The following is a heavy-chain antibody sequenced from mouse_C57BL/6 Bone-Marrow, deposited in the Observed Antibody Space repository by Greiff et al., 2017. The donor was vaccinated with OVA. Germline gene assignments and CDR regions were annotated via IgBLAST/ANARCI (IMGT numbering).Heavy chain of an antibody. D-gene: IGHD2-10*02. CDR3: ARSYGNLFAY. Sequence: LVESGPELVKPGASVKISCKASGYAFSSSWMNWVKQRPGKGLEWIGRIYPGDGDTNYNGKFKGKATLTADKSSSTAYMQLSSLTSEDSAVYFCARSYGNLFAYWGQGTLVTVSA. CDR1: GYAFSSSW. CDR2: IYPGDGDT. V-gene: IGHV1-82*01. J-gene: IGHJ3*01.